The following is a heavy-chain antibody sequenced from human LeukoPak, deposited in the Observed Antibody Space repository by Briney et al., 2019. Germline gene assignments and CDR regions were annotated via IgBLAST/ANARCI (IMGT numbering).Heavy chain of an antibody. CDR3: AREVIATRPGNYYYYMDV. V-gene: IGHV1-69*05. CDR1: GGTFSSYA. CDR2: IIPIFGTA. J-gene: IGHJ6*03. D-gene: IGHD6-6*01. Sequence: SVKVSCKASGGTFSSYAISWGRQAPGQGLEWMGGIIPIFGTANYAQKFQGRVTITTDESTSTAYMELSGLRSEDTAVYYCAREVIATRPGNYYYYMDVWGKGTTVTVSS.